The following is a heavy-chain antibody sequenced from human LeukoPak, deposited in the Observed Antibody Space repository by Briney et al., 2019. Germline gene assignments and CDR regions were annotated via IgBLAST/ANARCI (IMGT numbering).Heavy chain of an antibody. Sequence: SETLSLTCAVSGGSISSGGYSWSWIRQPPGKGLEWIGEINHSGSTNYNPSLKSRVTISVDTSKNQFSLKLSSVTAADTAVYYCARGLGEVVPAAHPYGNWFDPWGQGTLVTVSS. D-gene: IGHD2-2*01. CDR2: INHSGST. CDR1: GGSISSGGYS. J-gene: IGHJ5*02. CDR3: ARGLGEVVPAAHPYGNWFDP. V-gene: IGHV4-34*01.